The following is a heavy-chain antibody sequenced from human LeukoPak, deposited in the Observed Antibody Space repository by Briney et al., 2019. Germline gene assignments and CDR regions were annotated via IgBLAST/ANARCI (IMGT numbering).Heavy chain of an antibody. CDR2: ISYDGSNK. D-gene: IGHD3-10*01. V-gene: IGHV3-30*18. Sequence: GRSLRLSCAASGFTFSSYGMHWVRQAPVKGLEWVAVISYDGSNKYYADSVKGRFTISRDNSKNTLYLQMNSLRAEDTAVYYCAKITMVRGAQHGMDVWGQGTTVTVSS. J-gene: IGHJ6*02. CDR3: AKITMVRGAQHGMDV. CDR1: GFTFSSYG.